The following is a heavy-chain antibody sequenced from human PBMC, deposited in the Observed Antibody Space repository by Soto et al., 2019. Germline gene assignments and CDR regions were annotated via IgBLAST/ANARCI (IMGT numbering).Heavy chain of an antibody. CDR2: IIPILGIA. D-gene: IGHD1-26*01. CDR3: ARDCDVGGCYCY. Sequence: QVQLVQSGAEVKKPGSSVKVSCKASGGTFSSYTISWVRQAPGQGLEWMGRIIPILGIANYAQKFQGRVTIXGXXSTSTAYMELSSLRAEDTAVYYCARDCDVGGCYCYWGQGTLVTVSS. V-gene: IGHV1-69*08. CDR1: GGTFSSYT. J-gene: IGHJ4*02.